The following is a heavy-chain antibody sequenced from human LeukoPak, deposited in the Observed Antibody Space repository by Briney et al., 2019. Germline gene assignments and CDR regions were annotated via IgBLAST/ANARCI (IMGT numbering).Heavy chain of an antibody. CDR3: ARSRGGSGWPYYFDY. J-gene: IGHJ4*02. D-gene: IGHD6-19*01. CDR2: INHSGST. Sequence: PSETLSLTCAVYGGSFSGYYWSWIRQPPGKGLEWIGEINHSGSTNYNPSLKSRVTISVDTSKNQFSLKLSSVTAADTAVYYCARSRGGSGWPYYFDYWGQGTLVTVSS. CDR1: GGSFSGYY. V-gene: IGHV4-34*01.